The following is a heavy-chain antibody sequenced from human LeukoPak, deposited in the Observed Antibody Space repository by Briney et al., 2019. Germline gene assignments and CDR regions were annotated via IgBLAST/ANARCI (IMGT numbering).Heavy chain of an antibody. J-gene: IGHJ6*03. D-gene: IGHD4-17*01. V-gene: IGHV7-4-1*02. Sequence: GASVKVSCKASGYTFTSYAMNWVRQAPGQGLEWMGWINTNTGNPTYAQGFTGRFVFSLDTSVSTAYLQISSLKAEDTAVYYCARVSSRSPFYYYYTDVWGKGTTVTVSS. CDR2: INTNTGNP. CDR1: GYTFTSYA. CDR3: ARVSSRSPFYYYYTDV.